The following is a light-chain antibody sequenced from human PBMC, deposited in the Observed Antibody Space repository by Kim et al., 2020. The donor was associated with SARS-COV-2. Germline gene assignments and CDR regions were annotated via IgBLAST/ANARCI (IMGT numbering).Light chain of an antibody. J-gene: IGLJ2*01. CDR1: SGSMNNED. CDR2: DDD. CDR3: QAYDRSSVV. Sequence: TNSSNRTSGSMNNEDRQGNQHRPSGVPTPVIYDDDQRPPGLSVRFSGSIDNSSNSASLTISGLKTEDEADYYCQAYDRSSVVFGGGTKLTVL. V-gene: IGLV6-57*03.